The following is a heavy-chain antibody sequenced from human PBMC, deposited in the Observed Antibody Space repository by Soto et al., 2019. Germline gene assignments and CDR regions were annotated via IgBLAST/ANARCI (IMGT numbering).Heavy chain of an antibody. CDR2: ISYDGSNK. CDR3: ASTSVEDSRGLDY. D-gene: IGHD6-19*01. V-gene: IGHV3-30-3*01. CDR1: GFTFSSYA. J-gene: IGHJ4*02. Sequence: SLRLSCAASGFTFSSYAMHWVRQAPGKGLEWVAVISYDGSNKYYADSVKGRFTISRDNSKNTLYLQMNSLRAEDTAVYYCASTSVEDSRGLDYWGQGTLVTVSS.